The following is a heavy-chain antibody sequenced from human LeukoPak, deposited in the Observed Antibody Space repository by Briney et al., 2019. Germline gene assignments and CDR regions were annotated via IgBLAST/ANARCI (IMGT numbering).Heavy chain of an antibody. CDR3: ARAVVVTATSGRSDYFDY. CDR1: GGSISSGCYY. Sequence: SQTLSLTCTVSGGSISSGCYYWSWIRQPAGKGLEWIGRIYTSGSTNYNSSLKSRVTISVVTSKNQFSLKLSSVTAADTAVYYCARAVVVTATSGRSDYFDYWGQGTLVTVSS. D-gene: IGHD2-21*02. J-gene: IGHJ4*02. V-gene: IGHV4-61*02. CDR2: IYTSGST.